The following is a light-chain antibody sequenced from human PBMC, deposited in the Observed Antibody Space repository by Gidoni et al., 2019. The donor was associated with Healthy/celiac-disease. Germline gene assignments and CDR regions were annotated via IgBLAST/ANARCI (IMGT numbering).Light chain of an antibody. Sequence: EIVMTQSPATLSVSPGARSTLSCRASQSVSSNLAWYQQKPGQAPRLLIYGASTRATGIPARFSGSGSGTEFTLTISSLQSEDFAVYYCQQYNNWPETFGQXTKLEIK. CDR2: GAS. CDR1: QSVSSN. V-gene: IGKV3-15*01. CDR3: QQYNNWPET. J-gene: IGKJ2*01.